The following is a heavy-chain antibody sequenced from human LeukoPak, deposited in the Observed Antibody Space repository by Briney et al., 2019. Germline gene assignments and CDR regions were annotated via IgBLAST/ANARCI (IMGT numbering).Heavy chain of an antibody. CDR2: INSSSSTI. V-gene: IGHV3-48*02. D-gene: IGHD4-17*01. Sequence: GGSLRLSCAASGFTFSHYSMNWVRQAPGKGLEWVSHINSSSSTIYYGDSVKGRFTISRDNAKNSLYLQMNILRDEDTAVYFCAREINTYGFDYWGQGTLVTVSS. CDR3: AREINTYGFDY. CDR1: GFTFSHYS. J-gene: IGHJ4*02.